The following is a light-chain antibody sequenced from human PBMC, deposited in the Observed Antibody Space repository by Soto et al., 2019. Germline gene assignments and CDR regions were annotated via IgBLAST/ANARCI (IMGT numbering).Light chain of an antibody. CDR3: QQYNNYPLT. Sequence: DIQMTQSPSTLSAPVGDRVTITCRASQSISSWLAWYQQKPGKAPKVLIYDASSLESGVPSRFSGSGSGTEFTLTISSLQPDDFATYYCQQYNNYPLTFGQGTKVETK. CDR1: QSISSW. CDR2: DAS. J-gene: IGKJ1*01. V-gene: IGKV1-5*01.